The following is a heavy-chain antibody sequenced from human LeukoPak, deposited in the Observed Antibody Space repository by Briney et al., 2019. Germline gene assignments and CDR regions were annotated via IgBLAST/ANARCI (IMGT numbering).Heavy chain of an antibody. Sequence: PGWSLRLSCAASGFTFSSYAMLWVRHAPRKGLEWVAVISYDGSNKYYAASVKRRFTISRDNSKSTLYLQMNSLTAEDKAVYYGARGYSYGTSRYYYGMDVWGQETTVTVSS. CDR3: ARGYSYGTSRYYYGMDV. CDR1: GFTFSSYA. V-gene: IGHV3-30-3*01. CDR2: ISYDGSNK. J-gene: IGHJ6*02. D-gene: IGHD5-18*01.